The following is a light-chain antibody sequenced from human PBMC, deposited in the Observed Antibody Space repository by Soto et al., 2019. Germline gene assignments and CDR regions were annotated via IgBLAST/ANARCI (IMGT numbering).Light chain of an antibody. CDR1: SSDVGSYNL. V-gene: IGLV2-23*02. CDR3: CSYAGSSTSV. Sequence: ALTQPASVSGSPGQSITISCTGTSSDVGSYNLVSWYQQHPGKAPKLMIYEVSKRPSGVSNRFSGSKSGNTASLTISGLQAEDEADYYCCSYAGSSTSVFGGGTKLTVL. J-gene: IGLJ3*02. CDR2: EVS.